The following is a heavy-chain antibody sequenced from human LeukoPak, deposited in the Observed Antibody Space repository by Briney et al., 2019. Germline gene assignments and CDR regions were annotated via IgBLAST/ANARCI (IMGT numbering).Heavy chain of an antibody. D-gene: IGHD5-12*01. J-gene: IGHJ4*02. V-gene: IGHV3-73*01. CDR2: IRSKANSYAT. CDR1: GFTFSGSA. CDR3: TRQEFSGYDRSFDY. Sequence: PGGSLKLSCAASGFTFSGSAMHWVRQASGKGLEWVGRIRSKANSYATAYAASVKGRSTISRDDSKNTAYLQMNSLKTEDTAVYYCTRQEFSGYDRSFDYWGQGTLVTVSS.